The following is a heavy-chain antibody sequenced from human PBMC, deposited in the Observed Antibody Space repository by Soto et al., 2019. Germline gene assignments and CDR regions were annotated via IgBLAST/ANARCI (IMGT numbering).Heavy chain of an antibody. J-gene: IGHJ6*03. CDR2: SSADNGNT. D-gene: IGHD2-8*01. Sequence: SVKFCFKASVYTLTSYGISCGPRARGQGLEWIGCSSADNGNTNYAQKLQGRVTMTTDTSTRTAYLELRILRSDDPAVYYCARVPRSGKDIVLMIHSSHYMDAWGKGTTVTASS. CDR1: VYTLTSYG. CDR3: ARVPRSGKDIVLMIHSSHYMDA. V-gene: IGHV1-18*04.